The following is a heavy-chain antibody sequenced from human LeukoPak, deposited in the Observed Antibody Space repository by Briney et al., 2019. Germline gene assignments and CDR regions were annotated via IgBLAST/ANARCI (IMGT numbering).Heavy chain of an antibody. Sequence: SVKVSCKASGYTFTNYDINWVRQAPGQGLEWMGRIIPILGIANYAQKFQGRVTITADKSTSTAYMELSSLRSEDTAVYYCARNPRKDIVVVVAGYYYGMDVWGQGTTVTVSS. V-gene: IGHV1-69*04. J-gene: IGHJ6*02. D-gene: IGHD2-15*01. CDR1: GYTFTNYD. CDR3: ARNPRKDIVVVVAGYYYGMDV. CDR2: IIPILGIA.